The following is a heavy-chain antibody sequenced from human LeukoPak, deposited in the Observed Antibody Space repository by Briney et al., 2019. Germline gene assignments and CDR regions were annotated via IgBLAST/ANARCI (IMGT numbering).Heavy chain of an antibody. Sequence: GASVKASCKASGYTFTSHHIHWVRQAPGQGHEWMGIINPSGGSTNYGQKFQGRVTMTRDTSTSTVYMELSSLRSEDTAVYYCAQDSRGYHYWGQGTLVTVSS. CDR2: INPSGGST. CDR1: GYTFTSHH. D-gene: IGHD3-22*01. CDR3: AQDSRGYHY. V-gene: IGHV1-46*01. J-gene: IGHJ4*02.